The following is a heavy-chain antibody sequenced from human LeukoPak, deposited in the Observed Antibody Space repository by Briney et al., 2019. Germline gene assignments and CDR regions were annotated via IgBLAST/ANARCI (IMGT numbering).Heavy chain of an antibody. D-gene: IGHD6-13*01. Sequence: SETLSLTCTVSGGSISSGDYYWSWIRQPPGKGLEWIGYIYYSGSTYYNPSLKSRVTMSVDTSKNQFSLKLSSVTAADTAVYYCARVRSSLFDYWGQGTLVTVSS. V-gene: IGHV4-30-4*01. CDR2: IYYSGST. CDR1: GGSISSGDYY. CDR3: ARVRSSLFDY. J-gene: IGHJ4*02.